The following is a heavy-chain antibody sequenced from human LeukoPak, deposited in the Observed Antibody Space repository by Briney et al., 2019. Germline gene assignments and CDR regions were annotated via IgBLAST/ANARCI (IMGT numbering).Heavy chain of an antibody. Sequence: SETLSLTCTVSGGSISSSSHSWGWIRQPPGKGLEWVGSIYYSGSTYYNPSLKSRVTISIDTSKNQFSLKLSSVTAADTAVFYCARVLRSDGGKNFDYWGQGTLVTVSS. D-gene: IGHD3-3*01. V-gene: IGHV4-39*01. CDR2: IYYSGST. J-gene: IGHJ4*02. CDR1: GGSISSSSHS. CDR3: ARVLRSDGGKNFDY.